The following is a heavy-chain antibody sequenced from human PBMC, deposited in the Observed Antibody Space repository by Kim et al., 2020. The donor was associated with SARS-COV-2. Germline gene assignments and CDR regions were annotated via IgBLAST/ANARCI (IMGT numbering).Heavy chain of an antibody. J-gene: IGHJ4*02. CDR2: INHSGST. Sequence: SETLSLTCAVYGGSFSGYYWSWIRQPPGKGLEWIGEINHSGSTNYNPSLKSRVTISVDTSKNQFSLKLSSVTAADTAVYYCARGIAAAGTRTRAAANSGPTDYWGQGTLVTVSS. CDR3: ARGIAAAGTRTRAAANSGPTDY. V-gene: IGHV4-34*01. CDR1: GGSFSGYY. D-gene: IGHD6-13*01.